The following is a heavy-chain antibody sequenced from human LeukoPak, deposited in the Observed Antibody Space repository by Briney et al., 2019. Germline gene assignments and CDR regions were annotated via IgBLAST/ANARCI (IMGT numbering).Heavy chain of an antibody. V-gene: IGHV3-66*02. J-gene: IGHJ6*03. CDR1: GFTVSSNY. CDR3: ARDLTIFGVFRRVRTLDYMDV. D-gene: IGHD3-3*01. Sequence: GGSLRLSCAASGFTVSSNYMSWVRQAPGKGLEWVSAIYSGGSTYYADSVKGRFTISRDNSKNTLYLQMNNLRAEDTAVYYCARDLTIFGVFRRVRTLDYMDVWGKGTTVAVSS. CDR2: IYSGGST.